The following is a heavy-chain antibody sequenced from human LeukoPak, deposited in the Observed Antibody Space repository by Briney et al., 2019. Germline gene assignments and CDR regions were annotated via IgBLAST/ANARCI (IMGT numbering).Heavy chain of an antibody. CDR1: GFTFSSYA. Sequence: GGSLRLSCAASGFTFSSYAMSWVRQAPGKGLKWVSTINDNGAGTYYADSVKGRFTISRDNSKNTLYLQMNSLRAEDTAVYYCARPAAIYNWFDPWGQGTLVTVSS. V-gene: IGHV3-23*01. CDR3: ARPAAIYNWFDP. J-gene: IGHJ5*02. CDR2: INDNGAGT. D-gene: IGHD2-2*01.